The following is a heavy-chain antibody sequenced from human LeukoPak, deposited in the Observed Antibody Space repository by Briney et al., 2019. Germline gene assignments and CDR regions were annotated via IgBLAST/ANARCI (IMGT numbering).Heavy chain of an antibody. CDR3: ATRSFSGWSSRDY. CDR1: GFTFSSYS. Sequence: KAGGSLRLSCAASGFTFSSYSMNWVRQAPGKGLEWVSSISSSSSYIYYADSVKGRFTISRDNAKNSLYLQMNSLRAEDTAVYYCATRSFSGWSSRDYWGQGTLVTVSS. J-gene: IGHJ4*02. D-gene: IGHD6-19*01. V-gene: IGHV3-21*01. CDR2: ISSSSSYI.